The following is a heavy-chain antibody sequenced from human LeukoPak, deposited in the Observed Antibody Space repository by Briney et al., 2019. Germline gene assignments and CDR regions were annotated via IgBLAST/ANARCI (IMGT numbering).Heavy chain of an antibody. V-gene: IGHV3-48*03. CDR3: ARAAVAGLYFDY. CDR1: GFTSSSCE. J-gene: IGHJ4*02. Sequence: GGSLRLSCAASGFTSSSCEMNWVRQAPGKGLEWVSYISSSGSTIYYADSVKGRFTISRDNAKNSLYLQMNSLRAEDTAVYYCARAAVAGLYFDYWGQGTLVTVSS. CDR2: ISSSGSTI. D-gene: IGHD6-19*01.